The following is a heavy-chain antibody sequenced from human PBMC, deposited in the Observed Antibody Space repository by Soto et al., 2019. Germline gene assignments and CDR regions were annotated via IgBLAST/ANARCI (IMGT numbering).Heavy chain of an antibody. CDR2: ISSSSSYI. J-gene: IGHJ4*02. CDR1: GFTFSSYS. V-gene: IGHV3-21*01. Sequence: GGSLRLSCAASGFTFSSYSMNWVRQAPGKGLEWVSSISSSSSYIYYADSVKGRFTISRDNAKNSLYLQMNSLRAEDTAVYYCARGNIAAAGGEFDYWGQGTXVTVSS. D-gene: IGHD6-13*01. CDR3: ARGNIAAAGGEFDY.